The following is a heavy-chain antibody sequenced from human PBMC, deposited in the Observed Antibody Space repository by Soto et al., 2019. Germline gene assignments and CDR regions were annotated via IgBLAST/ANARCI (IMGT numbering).Heavy chain of an antibody. J-gene: IGHJ4*02. CDR2: IKVDGSAK. CDR1: GFTFGNYW. D-gene: IGHD3-10*01. CDR3: ARDRGRQTFDD. Sequence: GGSLRLSCAASGFTFGNYWMSWVRQAPGKEPERVANIKVDGSAKYYVDSVKGRFIISRDNAKNSLYLQMNSLRAEDTAVYYCARDRGRQTFDDSGQGTLVTVSS. V-gene: IGHV3-7*03.